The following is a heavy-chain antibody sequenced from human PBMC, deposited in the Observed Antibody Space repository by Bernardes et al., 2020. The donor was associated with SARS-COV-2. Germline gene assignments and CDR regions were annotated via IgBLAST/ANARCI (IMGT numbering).Heavy chain of an antibody. J-gene: IGHJ6*02. V-gene: IGHV3-23*01. CDR1: GFTFSSYG. D-gene: IGHD3-9*01. Sequence: GGSLRLSCAASGFTFSSYGMSWVRQAPGKGLEWVSSISGSGGHTYYADSVRGRFTLSRDNSENTLNLQMNNLRVEDTAEYYCAKDRDYYSDWFGASRVSYAMDVWGQGTTVTVSS. CDR3: AKDRDYYSDWFGASRVSYAMDV. CDR2: ISGSGGHT.